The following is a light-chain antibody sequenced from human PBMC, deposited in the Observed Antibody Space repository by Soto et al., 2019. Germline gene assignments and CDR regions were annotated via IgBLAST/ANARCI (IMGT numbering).Light chain of an antibody. CDR1: QSVGSN. V-gene: IGKV3-15*01. J-gene: IGKJ1*01. CDR2: GAS. CDR3: QHYNNWPQT. Sequence: EIVMTQSPATLSLSPGERATVSCRASQSVGSNLAWYQQKAGQAPSLLIYGASTRATGIPARFSGSGSGTEFTLTISSLQSEDFAVYYCQHYNNWPQTFGQGTKVDIK.